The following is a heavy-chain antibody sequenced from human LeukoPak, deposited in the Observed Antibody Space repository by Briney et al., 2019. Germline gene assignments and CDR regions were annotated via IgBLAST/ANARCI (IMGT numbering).Heavy chain of an antibody. CDR3: AKPHYYDSSGYTFDY. V-gene: IGHV3-30*18. J-gene: IGHJ4*02. D-gene: IGHD3-22*01. CDR2: ISYDGSNK. Sequence: GGSLRLSCSASGFTFSRYGMHWVRQAPGKGLEWVAVISYDGSNKYYADSVKGRFTISRDNSKNTLYLQMNSLRAEDTAVYYCAKPHYYDSSGYTFDYWGQGTLVTVSS. CDR1: GFTFSRYG.